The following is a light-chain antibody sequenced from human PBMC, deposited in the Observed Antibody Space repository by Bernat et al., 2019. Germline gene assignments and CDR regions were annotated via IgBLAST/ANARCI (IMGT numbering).Light chain of an antibody. J-gene: IGKJ1*01. CDR1: QSIISW. CDR2: KSS. V-gene: IGKV1-5*03. Sequence: DIQMTQSPSTLSASVGDRVTITCRASQSIISWLAWYQQKPGKAPKLLIYKSSSFESGVPSRFSGTGSGTEFTLTISSLQPDDFATYYCQQYKTDWTFGQGTKVEIK. CDR3: QQYKTDWT.